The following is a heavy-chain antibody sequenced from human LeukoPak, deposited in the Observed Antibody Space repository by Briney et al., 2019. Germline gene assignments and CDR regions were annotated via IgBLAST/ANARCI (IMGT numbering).Heavy chain of an antibody. CDR1: GGTFSSYA. D-gene: IGHD6-13*01. J-gene: IGHJ1*01. CDR2: IIPIFGTA. CDR3: ARESRAAAGKEYFQH. Sequence: ASVKVSCKASGGTFSSYAISWVRQAPGQGLEWMGGIIPIFGTANYAQKFQGRVTITADKSTSTAYMELSSLRSEDTAVYYCARESRAAAGKEYFQHWGQGTLVTVSS. V-gene: IGHV1-69*06.